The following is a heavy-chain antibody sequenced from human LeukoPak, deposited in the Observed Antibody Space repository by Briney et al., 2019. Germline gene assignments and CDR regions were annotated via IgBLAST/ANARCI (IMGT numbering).Heavy chain of an antibody. CDR3: PRYTGGGVY. CDR2: ISIDGSNT. Sequence: GGSLRLSCAVSGFTFSSGYMHWVRQPPGKGPVWVSRISIDGSNTIYADSVKGRFTISRDDARNTLYLQMNSPREADTAVYYCPRYTGGGVYWGQGTLVTVSS. J-gene: IGHJ4*02. V-gene: IGHV3-74*01. D-gene: IGHD2-2*02. CDR1: GFTFSSGY.